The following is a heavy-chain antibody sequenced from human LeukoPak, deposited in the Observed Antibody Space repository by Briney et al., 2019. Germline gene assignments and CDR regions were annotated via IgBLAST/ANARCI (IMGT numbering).Heavy chain of an antibody. D-gene: IGHD3-3*01. CDR2: IYPGDSDT. CDR3: ARQSGYSYSYYMDV. Sequence: PGESLKISCKGSGYTFTNYWIGWVRQMPGKGLEWMGIIYPGDSDTRYSPSFQGQVTISADQSISTAYLQWSSLKASDTAIYYCARQSGYSYSYYMDVWGKGTTVTVSS. V-gene: IGHV5-51*01. J-gene: IGHJ6*03. CDR1: GYTFTNYW.